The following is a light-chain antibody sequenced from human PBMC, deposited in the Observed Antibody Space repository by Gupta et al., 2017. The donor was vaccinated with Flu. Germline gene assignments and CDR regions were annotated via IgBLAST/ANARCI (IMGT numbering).Light chain of an antibody. CDR1: QNVYSY. J-gene: IGKJ2*01. CDR2: DAS. CDR3: QHRSNCPGT. V-gene: IGKV3-11*01. Sequence: PGERATLSCRASQNVYSYLAWYQQKPGQAPRLLIYDASRRATGIPARFSGSGSETDFTLTISSLEPEDSAVYYRQHRSNCPGTFGQGTKMEIK.